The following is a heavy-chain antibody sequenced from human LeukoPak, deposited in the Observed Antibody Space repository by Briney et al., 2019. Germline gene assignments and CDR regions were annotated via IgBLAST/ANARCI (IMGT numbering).Heavy chain of an antibody. CDR2: ISYDGSNK. CDR1: GFTFSSYA. CDR3: ARDLETFRGTSCDY. J-gene: IGHJ4*02. V-gene: IGHV3-30-3*01. D-gene: IGHD2-2*01. Sequence: GRSLRLSCAASGFTFSSYAMHWVRQAPGKGLEWVAVISYDGSNKYYADSVKGRFTISRDNSKNTLYLQMNSLRAEDTAVYYCARDLETFRGTSCDYWGQGTLVTVSS.